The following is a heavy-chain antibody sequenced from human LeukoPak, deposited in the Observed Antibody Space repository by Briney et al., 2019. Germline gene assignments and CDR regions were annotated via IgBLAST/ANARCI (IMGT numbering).Heavy chain of an antibody. V-gene: IGHV1-69*05. D-gene: IGHD2-21*02. Sequence: GASVKVSCKASGGTFSSYAISWVRQAPGQGLEWMGGIIPIFGTANYAQKFQGRVTMTRDTSTSTVYMELSSLRSEDTAVYYCARGLPAGRAYCGGDCYLPFDPWGQGTLVTVSS. J-gene: IGHJ5*02. CDR3: ARGLPAGRAYCGGDCYLPFDP. CDR2: IIPIFGTA. CDR1: GGTFSSYA.